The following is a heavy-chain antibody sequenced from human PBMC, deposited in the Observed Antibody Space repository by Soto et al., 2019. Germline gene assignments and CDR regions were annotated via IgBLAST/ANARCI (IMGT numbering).Heavy chain of an antibody. CDR2: VYHTGDT. D-gene: IGHD2-21*02. Sequence: QVHLQESGPRLVKPSGSLSLTCGVSGGTVASSHWWSWVRQSPGGGLEWIGNVYHTGDTNLNPSLQSRVTISVDKSNNQFSLRLNSLTAADTAVYFCAREIVTAGGNNYFDPWGPGTLVTVSS. CDR1: GGTVASSHW. CDR3: AREIVTAGGNNYFDP. V-gene: IGHV4-4*02. J-gene: IGHJ5*02.